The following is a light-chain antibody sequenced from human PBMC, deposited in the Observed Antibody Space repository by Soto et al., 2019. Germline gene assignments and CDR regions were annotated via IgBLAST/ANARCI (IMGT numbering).Light chain of an antibody. CDR2: KAS. J-gene: IGKJ1*01. Sequence: DIQMTQSPSTLSASVGDRVTITCRASQSISTGLAWYQQRAGKAPKLLIYKASNLESGVPSRFSGSGSGTDFTLTISSLQPDDFATYYCQQYNSYSWAFGQGTKV. CDR3: QQYNSYSWA. CDR1: QSISTG. V-gene: IGKV1-5*03.